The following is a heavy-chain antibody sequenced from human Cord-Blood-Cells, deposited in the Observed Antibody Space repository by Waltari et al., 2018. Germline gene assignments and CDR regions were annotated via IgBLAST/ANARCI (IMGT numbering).Heavy chain of an antibody. J-gene: IGHJ6*02. CDR1: SYD. CDR3: ARDRTDYDFWSGYRDYYYGMDV. Sequence: SYDINWVRQATGQGLEWMGWMNPNSGNTGYAQKFQGRVTMTRNTSISTAYMELSSLRSEDTAVYYCARDRTDYDFWSGYRDYYYGMDVWGQGTTVTVSS. V-gene: IGHV1-8*01. CDR2: MNPNSGNT. D-gene: IGHD3-3*01.